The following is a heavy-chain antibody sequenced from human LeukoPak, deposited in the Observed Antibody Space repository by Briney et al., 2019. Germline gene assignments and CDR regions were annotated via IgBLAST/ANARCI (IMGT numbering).Heavy chain of an antibody. V-gene: IGHV3-21*01. J-gene: IGHJ4*02. D-gene: IGHD3-9*01. CDR1: GLTFNTFN. CDR2: ITSGGDYI. CDR3: ARGHYDVLAASYKWTPDY. Sequence: ETGGSLRLSCAASGLTFNTFNMNWVRQAPGKGLEWVSSITSGGDYIYYADSVKGRFTTPRDNAKNSLSLQLNSLRVEDTAVYYCARGHYDVLAASYKWTPDYWGQGTLVTVS.